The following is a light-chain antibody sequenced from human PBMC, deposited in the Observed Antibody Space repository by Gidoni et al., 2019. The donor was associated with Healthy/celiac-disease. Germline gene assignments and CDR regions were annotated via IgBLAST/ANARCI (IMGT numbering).Light chain of an antibody. CDR1: QSLVHSDGNTY. CDR3: MQGTHWPRYT. Sequence: DVVMTQSPLSLPGTLGQPASISCRSSQSLVHSDGNTYLNWFQQRPGQSPRRLISKVSNRDSGVPDRFSGSGSGTDFTLKISRVAAEDVGVYYCMQGTHWPRYTFGQGTKLEI. J-gene: IGKJ2*01. V-gene: IGKV2-30*02. CDR2: KVS.